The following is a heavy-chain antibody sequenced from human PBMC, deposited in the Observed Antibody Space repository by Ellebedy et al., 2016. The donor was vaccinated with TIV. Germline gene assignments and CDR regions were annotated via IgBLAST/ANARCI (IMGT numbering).Heavy chain of an antibody. CDR1: GDSIRSYY. CDR3: AKHSGSYWDYFDS. CDR2: IHYSGST. D-gene: IGHD1-26*01. J-gene: IGHJ4*02. Sequence: MPGGSLRLSCTVSGDSIRSYYWSWIRQPPGKGLEWIGYIHYSGSTNYNPSLKSRVNIALATSRTQFSLSLTSVTAADTAVYYCAKHSGSYWDYFDSWGQGTLVAVSS. V-gene: IGHV4-59*08.